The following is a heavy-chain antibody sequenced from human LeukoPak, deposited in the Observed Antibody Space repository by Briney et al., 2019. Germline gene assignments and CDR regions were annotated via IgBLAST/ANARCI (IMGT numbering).Heavy chain of an antibody. CDR3: ARDLYYDILTGRRDAFDI. CDR2: IYTSGST. D-gene: IGHD3-9*01. J-gene: IGHJ3*02. V-gene: IGHV4-4*07. Sequence: PSETLSLTCTVSGGSISSYYWSWIRQPAGKGLEWIGRIYTSGSTNYNPSLKSRVTMSVDTSKNQFSLKLSSVTAADTAVYYCARDLYYDILTGRRDAFDIWGQGTMVTVSS. CDR1: GGSISSYY.